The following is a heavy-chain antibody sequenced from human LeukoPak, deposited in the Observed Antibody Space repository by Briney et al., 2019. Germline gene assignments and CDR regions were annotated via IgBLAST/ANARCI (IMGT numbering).Heavy chain of an antibody. V-gene: IGHV3-30*18. CDR2: IAYDGSHK. Sequence: GGSLRLSCAASGFIFSSYGMHWVRQAPGRGLEWLAVIAYDGSHKDFADSVRGRFSISRDNSENTLFLQINSLRTEDTAVYYCAKEASQLGDRSIISTRSYFAYWGQGTLVTVSS. CDR3: AKEASQLGDRSIISTRSYFAY. J-gene: IGHJ4*02. D-gene: IGHD6-6*01. CDR1: GFIFSSYG.